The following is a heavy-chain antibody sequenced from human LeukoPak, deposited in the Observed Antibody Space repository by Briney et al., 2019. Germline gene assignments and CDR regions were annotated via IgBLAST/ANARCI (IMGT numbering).Heavy chain of an antibody. CDR1: GGTFSSYA. CDR3: AREATYSGSHDY. Sequence: GSSVTVSCKASGGTFSSYAIRWVRQAPAQGLEWVGGIIPIFGTANYAQKSQSRVTITADESTSTAYMELSSLRSEDTAVYYCAREATYSGSHDYWGRGTLVTVSS. D-gene: IGHD3-10*01. J-gene: IGHJ4*02. CDR2: IIPIFGTA. V-gene: IGHV1-69*01.